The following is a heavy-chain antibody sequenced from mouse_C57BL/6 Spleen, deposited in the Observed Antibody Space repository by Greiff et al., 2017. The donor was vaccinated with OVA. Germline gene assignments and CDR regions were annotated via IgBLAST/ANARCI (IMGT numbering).Heavy chain of an antibody. V-gene: IGHV3-1*01. CDR2: ISYSGST. CDR1: GYSITSGYD. Sequence: EVHLVESGPGMVKPSQSLSLTCTVTGYSITSGYDWHWIRHFPGNKLEWMGYISYSGSTNYNPSLKSRISITHDTSKNHFFLKLNSVTTEDTATYYCARDNYVYYYAMDYWGQGTSVTVSS. D-gene: IGHD2-1*01. CDR3: ARDNYVYYYAMDY. J-gene: IGHJ4*01.